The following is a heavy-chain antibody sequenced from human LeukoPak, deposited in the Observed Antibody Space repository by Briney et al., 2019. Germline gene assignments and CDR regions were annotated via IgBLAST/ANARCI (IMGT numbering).Heavy chain of an antibody. Sequence: PSETLSLTCTVSGGSISSSSYYRGWIRQPPGKGLEWIGSIYYSGSTYYNPSLKSRVTISVDTSKNQFSLKLSSVTAADTAVYYCASLSSSWYGDYWGQGTLVTVSS. CDR3: ASLSSSWYGDY. J-gene: IGHJ4*02. V-gene: IGHV4-39*07. D-gene: IGHD6-13*01. CDR2: IYYSGST. CDR1: GGSISSSSYY.